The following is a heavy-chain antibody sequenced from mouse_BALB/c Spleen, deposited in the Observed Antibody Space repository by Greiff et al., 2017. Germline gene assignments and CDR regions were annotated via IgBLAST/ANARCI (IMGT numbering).Heavy chain of an antibody. CDR1: GYTFTDYA. Sequence: VQLHQSGAELVRPGVSVKISCKGSGYTFTDYAMHWVKQSHAKSLEWIGVISTYYGDASYNQKFKGKATMTVDKSSSTAYMELARLTSEDSAIYYCARGMRDGSTMINGFAYWGQGTLVTVSA. CDR2: ISTYYGDA. J-gene: IGHJ3*01. V-gene: IGHV1S137*01. D-gene: IGHD2-4*01. CDR3: ARGMRDGSTMINGFAY.